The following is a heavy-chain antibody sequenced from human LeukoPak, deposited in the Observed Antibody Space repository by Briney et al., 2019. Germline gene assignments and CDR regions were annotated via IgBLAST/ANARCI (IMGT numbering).Heavy chain of an antibody. CDR3: ARDLYYYDSSGYHGFDY. Sequence: PGGSLRLSCAASGFTVSSNYMSWVRQAPGKGLEWVSVIYSGGSTYYADSVKGRFTISRDNSKNTLYLQMNSLRAEDTAVYYCARDLYYYDSSGYHGFDYWGQGTLVTVSS. CDR2: IYSGGST. V-gene: IGHV3-53*05. J-gene: IGHJ4*02. CDR1: GFTVSSNY. D-gene: IGHD3-22*01.